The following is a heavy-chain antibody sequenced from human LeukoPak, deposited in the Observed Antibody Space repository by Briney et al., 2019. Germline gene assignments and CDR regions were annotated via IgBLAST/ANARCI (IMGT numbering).Heavy chain of an antibody. V-gene: IGHV1-2*02. J-gene: IGHJ2*01. CDR1: GYTFTGYY. CDR2: INPNSGGT. CDR3: VRDQTHYNWNHWYFDL. D-gene: IGHD1-20*01. Sequence: GASVKVSCKASGYTFTGYYIHWVRQAPGQGLEWMGWINPNSGGTNYAQKFQGRVTMTRDTSISTAYMELSRLRSDDTAVYYCVRDQTHYNWNHWYFDLWGRGTLISVSS.